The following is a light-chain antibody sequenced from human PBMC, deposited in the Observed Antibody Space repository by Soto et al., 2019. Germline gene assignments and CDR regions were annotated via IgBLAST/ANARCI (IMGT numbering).Light chain of an antibody. CDR3: QQHDTWPTFT. J-gene: IGKJ3*01. CDR1: QTIRNH. CDR2: DAS. Sequence: EIVLTQSPATLSFLLGERATLSCRASQTIRNHLAWYQQQPGQAPRLLIYDASNIATGIPARFSGGGSGTDFSLTTCSLQPNAFAVYYCQQHDTWPTFTCGPGTTVYVK. V-gene: IGKV3-11*01.